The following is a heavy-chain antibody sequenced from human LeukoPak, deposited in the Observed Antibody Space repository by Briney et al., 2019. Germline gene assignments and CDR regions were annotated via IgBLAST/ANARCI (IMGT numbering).Heavy chain of an antibody. D-gene: IGHD5-18*01. CDR1: GFTVSSNY. CDR2: IYSGGST. V-gene: IGHV3-53*01. Sequence: GGSLRLSCAASGFTVSSNYMSWVRQAPGKGLEWVSVIYSGGSTYYADSVKGRFTISRDNSKNTLYLQMNSLRAEDTAVYYCAKDRGYSYGYGSSWFDYWGQGTLVTVSS. J-gene: IGHJ4*02. CDR3: AKDRGYSYGYGSSWFDY.